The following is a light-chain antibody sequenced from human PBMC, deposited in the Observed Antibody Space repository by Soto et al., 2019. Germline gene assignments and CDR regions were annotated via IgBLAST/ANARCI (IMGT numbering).Light chain of an antibody. Sequence: IVLTQSPATLSLSPGKRATLSCSASQSVSNFLAWYQQKPGHATRLLIYDATNRATGIPARFSGSGSGTDFPLTISSLAPEDFAVYYCQQRSNWLTFGGGTKVDIK. CDR1: QSVSNF. J-gene: IGKJ4*01. CDR3: QQRSNWLT. CDR2: DAT. V-gene: IGKV3-11*01.